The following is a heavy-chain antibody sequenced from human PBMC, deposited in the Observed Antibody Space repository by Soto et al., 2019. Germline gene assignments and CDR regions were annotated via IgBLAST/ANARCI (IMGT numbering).Heavy chain of an antibody. CDR3: ARDSEDYGMDV. Sequence: SETLSLTCTVSGGSISSGGYYWSWIRQHPGKGLEWIGYIYYSGSTYYNPSLKSRVIISVDTSKNQFSLKLSSVTAAGTAVYYCARDSEDYGMDVWGQGTTVTVSS. CDR1: GGSISSGGYY. V-gene: IGHV4-31*03. CDR2: IYYSGST. J-gene: IGHJ6*02.